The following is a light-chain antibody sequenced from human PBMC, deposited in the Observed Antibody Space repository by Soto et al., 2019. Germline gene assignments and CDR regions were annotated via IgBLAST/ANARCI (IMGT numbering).Light chain of an antibody. CDR1: QGIGGD. Sequence: DIQMTQSPSSLSASVGDRVTITCRASQGIGGDAGWYQQKPGKPPKRLLYATSTLQSGIPPRFSGGGFGTEFTLTISSLQPEDFATYYCVQHNSYPLTFGQGTRVEMK. V-gene: IGKV1-17*01. CDR2: ATS. CDR3: VQHNSYPLT. J-gene: IGKJ1*01.